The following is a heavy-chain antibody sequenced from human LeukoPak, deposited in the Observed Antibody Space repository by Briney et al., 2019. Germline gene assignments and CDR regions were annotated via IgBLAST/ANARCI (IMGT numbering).Heavy chain of an antibody. D-gene: IGHD6-13*01. CDR3: ARDYSQYSSAFDI. CDR2: IYTSGST. V-gene: IGHV4-61*02. CDR1: GGSISSGSYY. Sequence: PSETLSLTCTVSGGSISSGSYYWSWIRQPAGKGLEWIGRIYTSGSTNYNPSLKSRVTMSVDTSKNQFSLKLSSVTAADTAVYYCARDYSQYSSAFDIWGQGTMVTVSS. J-gene: IGHJ3*02.